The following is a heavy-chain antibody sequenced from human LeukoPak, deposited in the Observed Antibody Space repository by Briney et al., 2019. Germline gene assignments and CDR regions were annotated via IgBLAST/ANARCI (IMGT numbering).Heavy chain of an antibody. CDR2: IYPGDSDT. V-gene: IGHV5-51*01. CDR1: GYSFTSYW. J-gene: IGHJ4*02. CDR3: ARHSRWNTEYYYDSSGYWT. D-gene: IGHD3-22*01. Sequence: GESLKISCKGSGYSFTSYWIGWVRQMPRKGLEWMGIIYPGDSDTRYSPSFQGQVTISADKSISTAYLQWSSLKASDTAMYYCARHSRWNTEYYYDSSGYWTWGQGTLVTVSS.